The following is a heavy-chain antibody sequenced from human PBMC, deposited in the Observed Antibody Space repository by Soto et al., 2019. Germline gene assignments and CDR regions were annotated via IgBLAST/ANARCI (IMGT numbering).Heavy chain of an antibody. CDR2: IYWDDDK. V-gene: IGHV2-5*02. CDR3: AHIVVAGLGYYFDY. Sequence: QITLKESGPTLVKPTQTLTLTCTFSGFSLSSTRMAVGWIRQPPGKALEWLALIYWDDDKRYSPFLKSRLTITKDTSKNQVVLTMSIMDPVDTARYCCAHIVVAGLGYYFDYWGQGTLVTVSS. CDR1: GFSLSSTRMA. D-gene: IGHD6-19*01. J-gene: IGHJ4*02.